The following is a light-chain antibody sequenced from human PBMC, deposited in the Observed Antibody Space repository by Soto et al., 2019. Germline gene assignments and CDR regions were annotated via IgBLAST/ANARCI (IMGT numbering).Light chain of an antibody. J-gene: IGLJ1*01. V-gene: IGLV2-14*01. CDR2: EVS. CDR1: SSDIGSYNY. CDR3: SSHTTYSTRI. Sequence: QSALTQPASVSGSPGQSIAISCTGTSSDIGSYNYVSWYQQHPGKAPKLIIHEVSNRPSGISDHFSGSKSGNTASLTISGLQADYEADYYCSSHTTYSTRIFGTGTKVTVL.